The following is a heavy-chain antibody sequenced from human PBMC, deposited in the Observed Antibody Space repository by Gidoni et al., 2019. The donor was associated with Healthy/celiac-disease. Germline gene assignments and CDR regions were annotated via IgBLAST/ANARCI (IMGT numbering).Heavy chain of an antibody. CDR3: ARATNGDYSKINWFDP. D-gene: IGHD4-17*01. J-gene: IGHJ5*02. V-gene: IGHV4-59*01. Sequence: QVQLQESGPGLVKPSETLSLTCTVSGGSISSYYRSWIRPPPGKGLEWNGYIYDRWSTNHHPPPKRRSTISGGTSKNQVPPELSSVTGADTAVYYWARATNGDYSKINWFDPWGQGTLVTVSS. CDR2: IYDRWST. CDR1: GGSISSYY.